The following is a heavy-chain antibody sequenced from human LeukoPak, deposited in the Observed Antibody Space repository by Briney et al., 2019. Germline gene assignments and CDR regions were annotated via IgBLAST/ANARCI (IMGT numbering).Heavy chain of an antibody. CDR1: GFTFSSYS. CDR2: ISSSSSTI. D-gene: IGHD3-22*01. J-gene: IGHJ4*02. CDR3: ARSPDSSGYYSPPFDY. Sequence: PGGSLRLSCAASGFTFSSYSMNWVRQAPGKGLEWVSYISSSSSTIYYADSVKGRFTISRDNAKNSLYLQMNSLRDEDTAVYYCARSPDSSGYYSPPFDYWGQGTLVTVSS. V-gene: IGHV3-48*02.